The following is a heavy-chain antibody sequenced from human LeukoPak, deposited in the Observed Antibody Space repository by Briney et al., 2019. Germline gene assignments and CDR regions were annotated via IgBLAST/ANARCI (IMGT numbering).Heavy chain of an antibody. D-gene: IGHD1-1*01. Sequence: PGGTLRLSCAASRFTFSSYGMSWVRQAPGKGLEWVAFIRYDGSNKYYADSVKGRFTISRDNSKNTLYLQMNSLRAEDTAVYYCAKVGHNWNEDDAFDIWGQGTMVTVSS. J-gene: IGHJ3*02. CDR1: RFTFSSYG. V-gene: IGHV3-30*02. CDR2: IRYDGSNK. CDR3: AKVGHNWNEDDAFDI.